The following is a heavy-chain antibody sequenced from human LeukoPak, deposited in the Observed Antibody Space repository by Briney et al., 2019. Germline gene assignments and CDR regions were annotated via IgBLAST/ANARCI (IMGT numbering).Heavy chain of an antibody. V-gene: IGHV4-34*01. D-gene: IGHD6-19*01. CDR1: GGSFSGYY. CDR3: ARGRAVSSGLHFDY. J-gene: IGHJ4*02. CDR2: INHSGST. Sequence: SETLSLTCAVYGGSFSGYYWSWIRQPPGKGLEWIGEINHSGSTNYNPSLKSRVTISVDTSKNQFSLKLSSVTAADTAVYYCARGRAVSSGLHFDYRGQGTLVTVSS.